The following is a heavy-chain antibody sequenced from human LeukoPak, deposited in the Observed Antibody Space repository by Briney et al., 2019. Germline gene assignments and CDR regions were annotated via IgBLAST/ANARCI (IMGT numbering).Heavy chain of an antibody. CDR3: ARAYQPLGGLSFPDS. CDR2: INPNTGNP. Sequence: ASVKVSCKASGYTFTNYAMNWVRQAPGQGLEWMGWINPNTGNPAYAQGFTGRFVFSLDTSVTTTYLQISGLKAEDTAVYYCARAYQPLGGLSFPDSWGHGTLVTVSS. D-gene: IGHD3-16*02. CDR1: GYTFTNYA. V-gene: IGHV7-4-1*02. J-gene: IGHJ5*01.